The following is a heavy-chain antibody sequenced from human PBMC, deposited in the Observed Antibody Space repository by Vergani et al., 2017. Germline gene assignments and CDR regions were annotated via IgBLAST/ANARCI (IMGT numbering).Heavy chain of an antibody. CDR3: ARPLRRVIVGATEAGY. J-gene: IGHJ4*02. CDR2: IYYSGST. Sequence: QLQLQESGPGLVKPSETLSLTCTVSGGSISSSSYYWGWIRQPPGKGLEWIGRIYYSGSTYYNPSLKSRVTISVDTSKNQFSLKLSSVTAADTAVYYCARPLRRVIVGATEAGYWGQGTLVTVSS. CDR1: GGSISSSSYY. D-gene: IGHD1-26*01. V-gene: IGHV4-39*07.